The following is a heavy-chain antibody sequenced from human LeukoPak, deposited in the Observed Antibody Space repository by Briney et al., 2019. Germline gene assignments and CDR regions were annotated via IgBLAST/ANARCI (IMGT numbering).Heavy chain of an antibody. CDR1: VFTFSDYY. J-gene: IGHJ4*02. CDR2: ISRRDNTI. Sequence: GGSLRLSCSASVFTFSDYYMSWIRQAPGRGLGWVSYISRRDNTIYYADSVKGRLTISRDNAKNSMYMQMNSLSAEDTAVYYCARDGVIPFGGVTVHGDYWGQGTLVTVSS. D-gene: IGHD3-16*02. CDR3: ARDGVIPFGGVTVHGDY. V-gene: IGHV3-11*04.